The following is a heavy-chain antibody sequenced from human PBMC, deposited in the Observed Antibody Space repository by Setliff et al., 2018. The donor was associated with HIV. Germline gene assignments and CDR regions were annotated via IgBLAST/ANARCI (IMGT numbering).Heavy chain of an antibody. D-gene: IGHD2-2*01. CDR3: AREYGSRTDI. V-gene: IGHV4-59*01. Sequence: SETLSLTCTVSGGSIGTYYWSWIRQPQGRGLECIGYIYFTGRANYNPSLESRVTMSVDTSKNQFSLKLSSVTAADTAVYYCAREYGSRTDIWGQGTMVTVSS. CDR1: GGSIGTYY. CDR2: IYFTGRA. J-gene: IGHJ3*02.